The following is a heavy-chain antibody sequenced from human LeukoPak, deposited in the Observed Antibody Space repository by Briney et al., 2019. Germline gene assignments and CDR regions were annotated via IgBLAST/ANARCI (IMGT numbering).Heavy chain of an antibody. Sequence: GGSLRLSCAASGFTFSSSAMNWVRQAPGKGLEWVSSVNNVASHIYYAHSVKGRFTISRDNAKNSLYLQMNSLSDEDTAVYYCARDPTQYLRYGHFDYWGQGTLVTVSS. CDR3: ARDPTQYLRYGHFDY. V-gene: IGHV3-21*01. CDR2: VNNVASHI. J-gene: IGHJ4*02. CDR1: GFTFSSSA. D-gene: IGHD5/OR15-5a*01.